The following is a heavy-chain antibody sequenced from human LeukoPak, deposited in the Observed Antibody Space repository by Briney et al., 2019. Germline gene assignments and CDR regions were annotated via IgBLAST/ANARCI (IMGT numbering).Heavy chain of an antibody. CDR2: TSNDGRST. D-gene: IGHD4-23*01. CDR1: GFTFSSSW. V-gene: IGHV3-74*03. CDR3: AKDLSSGNSI. J-gene: IGHJ4*02. Sequence: GRSLRLSCAASGFTFSSSWMHWVRQAPGKGLFWVSRTSNDGRSTTYAESVKGRFTISRDNAKNTLYLQMNSLRVEDTAVYYCAKDLSSGNSIWGQGALVTVSS.